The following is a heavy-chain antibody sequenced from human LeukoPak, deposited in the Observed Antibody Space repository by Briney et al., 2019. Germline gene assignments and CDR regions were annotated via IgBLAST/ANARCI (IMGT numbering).Heavy chain of an antibody. CDR3: ASLVYEKYFFDY. D-gene: IGHD5/OR15-5a*01. J-gene: IGHJ4*02. CDR1: GGSISSGGYH. V-gene: IGHV4-31*03. Sequence: SETLSLTCTDSGGSISSGGYHWSWIRQHPGKGLEWIGYIYYSGSTYYNPSLKSRVTISVDTSKNQFSLKMSSVTAADTAVYYCASLVYEKYFFDYGGQGTLVTVS. CDR2: IYYSGST.